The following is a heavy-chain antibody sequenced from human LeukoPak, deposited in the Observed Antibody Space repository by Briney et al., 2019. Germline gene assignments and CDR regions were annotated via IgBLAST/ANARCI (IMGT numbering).Heavy chain of an antibody. Sequence: GSLRLSCAASGFTFSSYWMSWVRQAPGKGLEWVANIKKDGSEKYYVDSVKGRFTISRDNAKNSLYLQMNSLRAEDTAMYYCARVSRYNWNYGVFDYWGQGTLVTVSS. CDR2: IKKDGSEK. D-gene: IGHD1-7*01. J-gene: IGHJ4*02. CDR1: GFTFSSYW. CDR3: ARVSRYNWNYGVFDY. V-gene: IGHV3-7*01.